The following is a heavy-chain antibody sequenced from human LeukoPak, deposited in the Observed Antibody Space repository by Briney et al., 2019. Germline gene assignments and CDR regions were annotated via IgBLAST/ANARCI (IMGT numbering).Heavy chain of an antibody. Sequence: GGSLRLSCAASGFTFSSYAMHWVRQAPAQGLEWETIISNDGANKYNEASVMGRFTISRDNSKSTLYLQMNSVRAEDTAVYYCARAQSSSSPLDYWGQGTLVTVSS. J-gene: IGHJ4*02. CDR2: ISNDGANK. V-gene: IGHV3-30*04. CDR1: GFTFSSYA. CDR3: ARAQSSSSPLDY. D-gene: IGHD6-6*01.